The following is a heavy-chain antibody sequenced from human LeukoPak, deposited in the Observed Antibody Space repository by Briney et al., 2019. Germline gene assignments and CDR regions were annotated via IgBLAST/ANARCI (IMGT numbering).Heavy chain of an antibody. Sequence: GGSLRLSCAASGFTFSSYAMHWVRQAPGKGLEWVAVISYDGSNKYYADSVKGRFTISRDNSKNTLYLQMNSLRAEDTAMYYCARDRLVLQYYFDYWGQGTLVTVSS. V-gene: IGHV3-30*04. J-gene: IGHJ4*02. CDR2: ISYDGSNK. D-gene: IGHD6-19*01. CDR1: GFTFSSYA. CDR3: ARDRLVLQYYFDY.